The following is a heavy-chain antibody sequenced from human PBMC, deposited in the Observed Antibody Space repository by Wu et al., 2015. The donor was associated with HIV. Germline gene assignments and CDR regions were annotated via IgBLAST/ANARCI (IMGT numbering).Heavy chain of an antibody. CDR3: ARRQNWNLNNYHFDY. CDR2: FDPEDGKI. V-gene: IGHV1-24*01. J-gene: IGHJ4*02. D-gene: IGHD1-1*01. CDR1: GYSLTKVS. Sequence: QVQLEQSGAVVKKPGASVKVPCKVSGYSLTKVSIQWVRQARGKGLEWMGGFDPEDGKIIYAQRFQGRVAMTRDTSISTAYMELSRLTSDDLAVYYCARRQNWNLNNYHFDYWGQGTLVTVSS.